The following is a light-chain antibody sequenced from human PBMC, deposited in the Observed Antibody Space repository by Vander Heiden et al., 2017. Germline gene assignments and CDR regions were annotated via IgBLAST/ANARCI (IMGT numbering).Light chain of an antibody. CDR1: SSDVGSYNL. Sequence: QSALTQPASVSGSPGQSTTIPCTGTSSDVGSYNLVSWYQQHPGKAPKLMIYEGSKRPSGVSNRFSGSKSGNTASLTISGLQAEDEADYYCCSYAGSSTVFGGGTQLTVL. J-gene: IGLJ7*01. CDR2: EGS. V-gene: IGLV2-23*01. CDR3: CSYAGSSTV.